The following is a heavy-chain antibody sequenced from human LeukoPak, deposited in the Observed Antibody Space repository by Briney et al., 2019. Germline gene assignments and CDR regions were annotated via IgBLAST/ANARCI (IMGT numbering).Heavy chain of an antibody. Sequence: GGSLRLSCAASGFTFSSYAMSWVRQAPGKGLEWVSAISGSGGSTYYADSVKGRFTISRDNSKNTLYLQMNSLRAEDTAVYYCAKFAIVVVPAANYWSDPWGQGTLVTVSS. D-gene: IGHD2-2*01. CDR2: ISGSGGST. CDR1: GFTFSSYA. CDR3: AKFAIVVVPAANYWSDP. J-gene: IGHJ5*02. V-gene: IGHV3-23*01.